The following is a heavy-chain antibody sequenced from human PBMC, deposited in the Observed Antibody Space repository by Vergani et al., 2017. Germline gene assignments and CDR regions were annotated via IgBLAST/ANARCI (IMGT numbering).Heavy chain of an antibody. CDR1: GFTFRNYG. CDR2: IHGDSSSI. V-gene: IGHV3-48*01. Sequence: EEKLVEPGGGLVQPGGSLRLSCAASGFTFRNYGMNWVRQAPGKGLEWVSYIHGDSSSIYYADSVKVRFTISRDNAKNSLYLQMNRLRAGDTAFYYCARDNYDINTGAFDIWGHGTVVTVSS. CDR3: ARDNYDINTGAFDI. J-gene: IGHJ3*02. D-gene: IGHD3-22*01.